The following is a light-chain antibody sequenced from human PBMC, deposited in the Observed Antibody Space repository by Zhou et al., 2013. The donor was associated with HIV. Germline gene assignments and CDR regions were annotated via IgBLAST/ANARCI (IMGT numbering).Light chain of an antibody. V-gene: IGKV3-15*01. CDR2: GAS. CDR3: QQYGSSPST. Sequence: EIVMTQSPATLSVSPGERATLSCRAGQSVSSNLAWYQQKPGQAPRLLIYGASTRATGIPARFSGSGSGTDFTLTISRLEPEDFAVYYCQQYGSSPSTFGGGTKVEIK. CDR1: QSVSSN. J-gene: IGKJ4*01.